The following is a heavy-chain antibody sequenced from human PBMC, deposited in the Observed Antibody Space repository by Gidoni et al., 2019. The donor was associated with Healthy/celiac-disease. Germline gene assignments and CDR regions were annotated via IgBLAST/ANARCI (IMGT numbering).Heavy chain of an antibody. Sequence: QVQLVESCGGVVQPGRSLLLSCAASGFTFSSYSMHWVRQAPGKGLEWVAVRSYDGSNKYYADSVKGRFTISRDNSKNTLYLQMNSLRAEDTAVYYCARDITMVRGVAYWGQGTLVTVSS. CDR1: GFTFSSYS. J-gene: IGHJ4*02. V-gene: IGHV3-30-3*01. D-gene: IGHD3-10*01. CDR3: ARDITMVRGVAY. CDR2: RSYDGSNK.